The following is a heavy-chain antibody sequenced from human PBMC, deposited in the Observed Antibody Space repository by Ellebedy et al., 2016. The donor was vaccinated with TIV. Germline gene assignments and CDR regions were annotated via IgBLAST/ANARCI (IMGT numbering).Heavy chain of an antibody. J-gene: IGHJ4*02. CDR2: ISSSGDRT. D-gene: IGHD2-2*01. CDR1: GFTFNNYA. Sequence: GESLKISXVTSGFTFNNYALSWIRQAPGKGLEWVSSISSSGDRTYYSDSVKGRFFISRDNSKDTLSLQMTSLRAADTALYYCAKADNVYGDSPSCLNFDYWGQGVLVTVSS. V-gene: IGHV3-23*01. CDR3: AKADNVYGDSPSCLNFDY.